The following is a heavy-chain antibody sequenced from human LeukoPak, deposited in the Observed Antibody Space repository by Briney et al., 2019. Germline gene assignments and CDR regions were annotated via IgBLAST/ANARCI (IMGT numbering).Heavy chain of an antibody. CDR3: ASRGYSGYDPLPLR. V-gene: IGHV3-30-3*01. CDR2: ISYDGSNK. J-gene: IGHJ4*02. Sequence: GRSLRLSCAASGFTFSSYAMHWVRQAPGKGLEWVAVISYDGSNKYYADSVKGRFTISRDNSKNTLYLQMNSLRAEDTAVYYCASRGYSGYDPLPLRWGQGTLVTVSS. CDR1: GFTFSSYA. D-gene: IGHD5-12*01.